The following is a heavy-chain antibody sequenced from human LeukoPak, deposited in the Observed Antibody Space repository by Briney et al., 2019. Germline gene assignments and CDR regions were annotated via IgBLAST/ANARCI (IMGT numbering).Heavy chain of an antibody. V-gene: IGHV4-59*01. D-gene: IGHD4-23*01. CDR3: ARTFGGNSGNNWFDP. CDR1: GGSINNFY. CDR2: IYYTGRT. J-gene: IGHJ5*02. Sequence: PSETLSLTCAVSGGSINNFYWSWIRQLPGKGLEWIGYIYYTGRTNCNPSLKSRVIISLDTSKTHFSLKLNSVTAADTAVYYCARTFGGNSGNNWFDPWGQGTLVTVSS.